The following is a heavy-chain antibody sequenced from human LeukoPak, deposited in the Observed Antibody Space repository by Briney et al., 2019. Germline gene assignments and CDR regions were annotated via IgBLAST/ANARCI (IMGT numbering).Heavy chain of an antibody. CDR2: IFPIFGTA. Sequence: ASVKVSCKASGGTFSSYAISWVRQAPGQGLEWMGGIFPIFGTANYAQKFQGRVTITTDESTSTAYMELSSLRSEDTAVYYCARGAGAAAGTYYYYYMDVWGKGTTVTVSS. CDR1: GGTFSSYA. CDR3: ARGAGAAAGTYYYYYMDV. V-gene: IGHV1-69*05. D-gene: IGHD6-13*01. J-gene: IGHJ6*03.